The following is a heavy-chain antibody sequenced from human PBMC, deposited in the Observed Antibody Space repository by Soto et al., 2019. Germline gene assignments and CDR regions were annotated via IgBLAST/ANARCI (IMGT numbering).Heavy chain of an antibody. J-gene: IGHJ4*02. V-gene: IGHV3-72*01. D-gene: IGHD1-26*01. CDR3: ARSSGSYTRGLDY. CDR2: SRNKANSYST. CDR1: GFTFSDHY. Sequence: EVQLVESGGGLVQPGGSLRLSCAASGFTFSDHYMDWVRQAPGKGLEWVGRSRNKANSYSTEYAVSVKGRFTISRDESKPSLYLKMNSLKTEDTAVYYCARSSGSYTRGLDYWGQGTLVTVSS.